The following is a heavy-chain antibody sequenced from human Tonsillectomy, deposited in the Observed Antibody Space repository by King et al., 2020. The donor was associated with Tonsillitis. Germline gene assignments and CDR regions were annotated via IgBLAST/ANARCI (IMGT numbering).Heavy chain of an antibody. D-gene: IGHD6-19*01. CDR1: GYTFISYG. J-gene: IGHJ4*02. CDR2: ISTTSGNT. V-gene: IGHV1-18*04. Sequence: QLVQSGAEVKKPGASVKVSCRASGYTFISYGVTWVRQAPGQGLEWMGWISTTSGNTRYAQNLQGRVTMTTDNSTSPVYMDLRSLTSDDTAVYYCARDRSGWYGDYWGQGTLVTVSS. CDR3: ARDRSGWYGDY.